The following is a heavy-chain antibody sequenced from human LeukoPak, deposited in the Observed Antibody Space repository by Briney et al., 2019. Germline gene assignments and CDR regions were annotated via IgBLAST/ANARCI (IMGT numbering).Heavy chain of an antibody. CDR3: ASEQLSYYYGSGERGAFDY. CDR1: GFTFSSSA. D-gene: IGHD3-10*01. J-gene: IGHJ4*02. Sequence: PGGSLRLSCAASGFTFSSSAMSWVRQPPGKELEWVSSISGSGDSTYYADSVKGRFTISRDNSKNTLYLQMNSLRAEDTAVYYCASEQLSYYYGSGERGAFDYWGQGTLVTVSS. V-gene: IGHV3-23*01. CDR2: ISGSGDST.